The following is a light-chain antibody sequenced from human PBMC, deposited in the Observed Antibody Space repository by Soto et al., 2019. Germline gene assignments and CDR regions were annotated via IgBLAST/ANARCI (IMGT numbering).Light chain of an antibody. CDR3: QQYYTTPRT. CDR1: QNVLYTPNNKNY. V-gene: IGKV4-1*01. CDR2: WAS. Sequence: DIVMTQSPDSLAVSLGERATINCKSSQNVLYTPNNKNYLAWYQQRPGQPPNLLIYWASTRESGVPDRFSGCGSGTDFTLTISSLQAEDVAVYYCQQYYTTPRTFGQGTKLEIK. J-gene: IGKJ2*01.